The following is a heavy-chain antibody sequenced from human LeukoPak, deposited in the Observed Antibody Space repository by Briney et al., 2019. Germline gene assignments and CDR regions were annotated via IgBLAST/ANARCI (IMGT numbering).Heavy chain of an antibody. CDR3: ATPYGSEIYYFDY. V-gene: IGHV4-34*01. J-gene: IGHJ4*02. CDR1: GGSFSGYY. Sequence: SETLSLTCAVYGGSFSGYYWSWIRQPPGKGLEWIGEINHSGSTNYNPSLKSRVTISVDTSKNQFSLKLSSVTAADTAVYYCATPYGSEIYYFDYWGQGTLITVSS. CDR2: INHSGST. D-gene: IGHD3-10*01.